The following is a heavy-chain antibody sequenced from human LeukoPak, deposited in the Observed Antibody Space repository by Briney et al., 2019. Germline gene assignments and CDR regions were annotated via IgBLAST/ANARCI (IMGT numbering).Heavy chain of an antibody. V-gene: IGHV3-13*01. Sequence: GGSLRLSCAASGFTFSSYDMHWVRRAPGKGLEWVSAIGIAGDTYYPDSVKGRFTISRENAKNSMYLQMNSLKDGDTAVYYCIRGGIQVSGIDAFDIWGQGTMVTVSS. CDR1: GFTFSSYD. J-gene: IGHJ3*02. CDR2: IGIAGDT. CDR3: IRGGIQVSGIDAFDI. D-gene: IGHD5/OR15-5a*01.